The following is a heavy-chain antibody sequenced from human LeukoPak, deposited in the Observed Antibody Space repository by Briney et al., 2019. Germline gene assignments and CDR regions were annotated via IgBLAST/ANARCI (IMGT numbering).Heavy chain of an antibody. V-gene: IGHV5-51*01. CDR2: INFANSDA. CDR1: YRFPNYW. Sequence: GASLKISCRGYRFPNYWIGWVRQMPGKGLEWMALINFANSDARYSPSFQGQVVVSVDRSINTAYLQWTSLEASDTAMYYCARRVSETGSPLDMWGQGTMVSVSS. J-gene: IGHJ3*02. CDR3: ARRVSETGSPLDM. D-gene: IGHD3-10*01.